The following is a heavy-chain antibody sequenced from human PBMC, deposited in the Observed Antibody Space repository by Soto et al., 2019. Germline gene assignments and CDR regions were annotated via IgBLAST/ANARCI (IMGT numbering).Heavy chain of an antibody. D-gene: IGHD1-7*01. V-gene: IGHV1-69*12. CDR3: ARSGRYNWNYVAFY. J-gene: IGHJ4*02. Sequence: QVQLVQSGAEVKKPGSSVKVSCKASGGTFSSYAISWVRQAPGQGLECMGGIIPIFGTANYAQKFQGRVTITADESTSTAYMELSSLRSEDTAVYYCARSGRYNWNYVAFYWGQGTLVTVSS. CDR1: GGTFSSYA. CDR2: IIPIFGTA.